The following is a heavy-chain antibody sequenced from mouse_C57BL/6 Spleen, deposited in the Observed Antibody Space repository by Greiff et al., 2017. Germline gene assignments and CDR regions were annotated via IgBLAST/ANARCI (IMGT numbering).Heavy chain of an antibody. D-gene: IGHD1-1*01. CDR1: GYAFSSSW. CDR2: IYPGDGDT. J-gene: IGHJ4*01. CDR3: ARNRVVEHYYAMEY. V-gene: IGHV1-82*01. Sequence: VQLQQSGPELVKPGASVKISCKASGYAFSSSWMHWVKQRPGKGLEWIGRIYPGDGDTNYNGKFKGKATLTADKSSSTAYMQLSSLTSEDSAVYFCARNRVVEHYYAMEYWGQGTSVTVAS.